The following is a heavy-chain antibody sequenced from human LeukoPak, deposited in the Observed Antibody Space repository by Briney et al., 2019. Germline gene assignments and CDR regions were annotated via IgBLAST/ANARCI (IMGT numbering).Heavy chain of an antibody. CDR1: GYTFTGYY. CDR2: INPNSGDT. J-gene: IGHJ4*02. D-gene: IGHD3-16*01. CDR3: ATQRGSYLWGTDFDY. Sequence: ASVTVSCKASGYTFTGYYMHWVRQAPGQGLEWMGWINPNSGDTKFAREFQGRVTMTRDTSISTAYMGLSRLRSDDTAVYSCATQRGSYLWGTDFDYWGQGTLVTVSS. V-gene: IGHV1-2*02.